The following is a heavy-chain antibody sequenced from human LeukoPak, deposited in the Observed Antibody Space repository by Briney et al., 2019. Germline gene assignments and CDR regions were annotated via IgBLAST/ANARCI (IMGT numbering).Heavy chain of an antibody. J-gene: IGHJ6*04. CDR2: IYHSGST. Sequence: SQTLSLTCAVSGGSISSGGYSWSWIQQPPGKGLEWIGYIYHSGSTYYNPSLKSRVTISVDRSKNQFSLKLSSVTAADTAVYYCARSLVRGVIIYGMDVWGKGATVTVSS. CDR1: GGSISSGGYS. V-gene: IGHV4-30-2*01. CDR3: ARSLVRGVIIYGMDV. D-gene: IGHD3-10*01.